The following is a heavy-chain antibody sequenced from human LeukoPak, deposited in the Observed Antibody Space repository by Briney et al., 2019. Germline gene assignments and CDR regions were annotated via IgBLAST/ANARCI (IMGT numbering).Heavy chain of an antibody. J-gene: IGHJ4*02. Sequence: GGSLRLSCSASGFTFSSYAMHWVRQAPGKGLEYVSAISSNGGSTYYADSVKGRFTISRDNSKNTLYLQMSSLRAEDTAVYYCVKNHYKRMYSSGWGPFDYWGQGTLVTVSS. V-gene: IGHV3-64D*06. CDR2: ISSNGGST. D-gene: IGHD6-19*01. CDR1: GFTFSSYA. CDR3: VKNHYKRMYSSGWGPFDY.